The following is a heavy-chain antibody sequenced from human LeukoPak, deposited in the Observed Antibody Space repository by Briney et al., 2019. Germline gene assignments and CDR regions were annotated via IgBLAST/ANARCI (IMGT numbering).Heavy chain of an antibody. J-gene: IGHJ5*02. Sequence: SETLSLTCTVSGGSISSYYGSWIRQPPGKGLEWIGYIYYSGSTNYNPSLKSRVTISVDTSKNQFPLKLSSVTAADTAVYYCARHKYSSSWYRFDPWGQGTLVTVSS. CDR1: GGSISSYY. CDR2: IYYSGST. CDR3: ARHKYSSSWYRFDP. D-gene: IGHD6-13*01. V-gene: IGHV4-59*08.